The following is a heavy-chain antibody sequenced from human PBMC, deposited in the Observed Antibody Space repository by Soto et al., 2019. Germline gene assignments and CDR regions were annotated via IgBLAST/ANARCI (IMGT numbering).Heavy chain of an antibody. V-gene: IGHV4-31*03. D-gene: IGHD3-3*01. CDR1: GGSISSGGYY. CDR2: IYYSGST. J-gene: IGHJ6*02. Sequence: SETLSLTCTVSGGSISSGGYYWSWIRQHPGKGLEWIGYIYYSGSTYYNPSLKSRVTISVDTSKNQFSPKLSSVTAADTAVYYCARDRAGWSGQYGMDVWGQGTTVTVSS. CDR3: ARDRAGWSGQYGMDV.